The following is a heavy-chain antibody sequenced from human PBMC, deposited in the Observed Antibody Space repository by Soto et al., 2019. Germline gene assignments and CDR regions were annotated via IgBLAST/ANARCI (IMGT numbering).Heavy chain of an antibody. CDR1: GGSISSYY. D-gene: IGHD3-16*02. V-gene: IGHV4-59*08. Sequence: SETLSLTCTVSGGSISSYYWSWIRQPPGKGLEWIGYIYYSGSTNYNPSLKSRVTISVDTSKNQFSLKLSSVTAADTAVYYCARLGDYIWGSYRFNWFDPWGQGTLVTVSS. CDR2: IYYSGST. CDR3: ARLGDYIWGSYRFNWFDP. J-gene: IGHJ5*02.